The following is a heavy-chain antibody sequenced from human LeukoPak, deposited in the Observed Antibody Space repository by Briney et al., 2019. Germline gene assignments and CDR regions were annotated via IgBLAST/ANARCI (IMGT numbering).Heavy chain of an antibody. D-gene: IGHD6-13*01. CDR3: AKSYSSSWYGEYVDY. J-gene: IGHJ4*02. V-gene: IGHV3-23*01. CDR2: ISGSGGSA. CDR1: GFTFSSYA. Sequence: GGSLRLSCAASGFTFSSYAMSGVRLAPGKGLEWVSGISGSGGSAYYADSVKGRFTISRDNSKNTLYLQMNSLRAEDTAVYYCAKSYSSSWYGEYVDYWGQGTLVTVSS.